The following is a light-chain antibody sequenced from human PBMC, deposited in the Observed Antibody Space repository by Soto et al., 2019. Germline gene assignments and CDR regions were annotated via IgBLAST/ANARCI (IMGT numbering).Light chain of an antibody. J-gene: IGLJ1*01. CDR3: SSYTSNSTLV. Sequence: QSALTQPASVSGSPGQSITISCTGTRSDVGGYNFVSWYQQHPCKAPKLMIYEVSSRTSGVSNRFSGSKSGDTASLTISGLQAEDEDDYSCSSYTSNSTLVFGTGTKVTVL. CDR2: EVS. CDR1: RSDVGGYNF. V-gene: IGLV2-14*01.